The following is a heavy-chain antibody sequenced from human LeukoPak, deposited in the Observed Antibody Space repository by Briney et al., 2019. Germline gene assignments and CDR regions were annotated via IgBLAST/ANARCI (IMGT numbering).Heavy chain of an antibody. CDR1: GYTFTSYA. CDR3: ARAKPQLERRHYFDY. J-gene: IGHJ4*02. CDR2: INAGNGNT. D-gene: IGHD1-1*01. Sequence: ASVKVSCKASGYTFTSYAMHWVRQAPGQRLEWMGWINAGNGNTKYSQKFQGRVTMTRDMSTSTVYMELSSLRSEDTAVYYCARAKPQLERRHYFDYWGQGTLVTVSS. V-gene: IGHV1-3*01.